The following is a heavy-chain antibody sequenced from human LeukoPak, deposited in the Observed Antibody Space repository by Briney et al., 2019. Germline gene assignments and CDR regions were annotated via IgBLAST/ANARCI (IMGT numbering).Heavy chain of an antibody. Sequence: GSLRLSCAASGFTFSSYSMNWVRQAPGKGLEWVSSISSSSSYIYYADSVKGRFTISRDNVKNSLYLQMNSLRAEDTAVYYCARESTVTGGISYFDYWGQGTLVTVSS. V-gene: IGHV3-21*01. J-gene: IGHJ4*02. CDR2: ISSSSSYI. CDR3: ARESTVTGGISYFDY. CDR1: GFTFSSYS. D-gene: IGHD4-17*01.